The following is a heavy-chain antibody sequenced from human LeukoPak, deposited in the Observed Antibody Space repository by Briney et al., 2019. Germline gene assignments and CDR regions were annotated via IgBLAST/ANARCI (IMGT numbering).Heavy chain of an antibody. CDR3: ALSSIHKDYYFGMDV. CDR2: ISSSSSYT. Sequence: PGGSLRLSCAASGFTFSDYYMNWIRQAPGKGLEWVSYISSSSSYTNYADSVKGRFTVSRDNAKRSLYLQIESLRDDDTAVYHCALSSIHKDYYFGMDVWGQGTTVTVSS. V-gene: IGHV3-11*03. CDR1: GFTFSDYY. J-gene: IGHJ6*02. D-gene: IGHD2-2*01.